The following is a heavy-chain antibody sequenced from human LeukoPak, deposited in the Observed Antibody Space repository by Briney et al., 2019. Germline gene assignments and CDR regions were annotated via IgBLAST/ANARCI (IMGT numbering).Heavy chain of an antibody. CDR2: TYYSGST. V-gene: IGHV4-31*03. CDR1: CTSISRSVYY. J-gene: IGHJ4*02. CDR3: GGGSYPLEY. Sequence: SQTLSLTCTVSCTSISRSVYYWSWIRQHPGKGLECIGFTYYSGSTHYNPSLESRVTISVDTSKNQLSLKLSSVTAADTAVYYCGGGSYPLEYWGQGALVTVSS. D-gene: IGHD1-26*01.